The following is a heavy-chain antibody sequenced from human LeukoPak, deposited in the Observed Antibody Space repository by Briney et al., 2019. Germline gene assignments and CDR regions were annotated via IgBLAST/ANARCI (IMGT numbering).Heavy chain of an antibody. CDR3: ANEIRPNDY. J-gene: IGHJ4*02. V-gene: IGHV3-23*01. D-gene: IGHD4-17*01. Sequence: PGGSLRLSCAASGFTLSSYAMSWVRQTPGKGLEWVSGISDSGGSTVYADSIKGRFTISRDNSKNTLYLQMNSLSADDTAMYYCANEIRPNDYWGQGTLVTVSS. CDR1: GFTLSSYA. CDR2: ISDSGGST.